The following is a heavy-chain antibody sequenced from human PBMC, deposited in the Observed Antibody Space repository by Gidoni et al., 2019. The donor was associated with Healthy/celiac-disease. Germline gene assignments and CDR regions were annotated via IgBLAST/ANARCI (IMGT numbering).Heavy chain of an antibody. CDR2: IYYSGST. J-gene: IGHJ5*02. Sequence: QVQLQESGPGLVKPSETLSLTCTVSGGSISSYYWSWIRQPPGKGLEWIGYIYYSGSTNYNPSLKSRVTISVDTSKNQFSLKLSSVTAADTAVYYCARGGAVAASDNWFDPWGQGTLVTVSS. V-gene: IGHV4-59*01. D-gene: IGHD6-19*01. CDR1: GGSISSYY. CDR3: ARGGAVAASDNWFDP.